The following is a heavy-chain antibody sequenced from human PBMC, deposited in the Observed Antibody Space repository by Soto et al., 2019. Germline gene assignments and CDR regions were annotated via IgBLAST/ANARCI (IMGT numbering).Heavy chain of an antibody. CDR1: NGSINSTNKY. J-gene: IGHJ4*02. Sequence: SETLSLTCSVSNGSINSTNKYWGWIRQPPGMGLEWVGSIFYNGDTYYNPSLKSRVTISVDTAKNQFSLKMTSVTAADTAVYYCVRHPSIVLWGQGTLVTVSS. CDR2: IFYNGDT. V-gene: IGHV4-39*01. CDR3: VRHPSIVL. D-gene: IGHD1-26*01.